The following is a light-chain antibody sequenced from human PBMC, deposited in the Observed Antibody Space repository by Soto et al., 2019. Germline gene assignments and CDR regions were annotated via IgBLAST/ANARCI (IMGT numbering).Light chain of an antibody. J-gene: IGKJ1*01. V-gene: IGKV3-20*01. CDR3: QHYSSSPT. Sequence: IVLTQSPGTLSLSAGARATLSCRASQSVSSSFAWYQQKPGQAPSLLIYDASNRATDIPDRFSGGASGKLSTPTISRLHPEYVALYYCQHYSSSPTFGQGTKVDIK. CDR1: QSVSSSF. CDR2: DAS.